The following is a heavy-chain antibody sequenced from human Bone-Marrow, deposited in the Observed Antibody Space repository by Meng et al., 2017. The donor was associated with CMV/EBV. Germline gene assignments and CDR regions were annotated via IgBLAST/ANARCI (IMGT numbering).Heavy chain of an antibody. CDR1: GGPISSYY. J-gene: IGHJ1*01. V-gene: IGHV4-59*01. CDR2: IFYTGGT. D-gene: IGHD3-10*01. Sequence: GSLRLSCTVSGGPISSYYWSWIRQPPGKGLEWIGYIFYTGGTNYNPSLKSRVTVSVDTSKKQFSLKLTSVTAADTAVYYCASGIGELWYKGWGQGTLVTVSS. CDR3: ASGIGELWYKG.